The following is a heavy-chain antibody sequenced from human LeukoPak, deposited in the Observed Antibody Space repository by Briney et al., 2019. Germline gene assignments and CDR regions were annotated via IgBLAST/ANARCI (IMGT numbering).Heavy chain of an antibody. J-gene: IGHJ4*02. CDR3: AGRTALVSFDY. CDR2: ISASGGST. D-gene: IGHD1-14*01. CDR1: GFTFSSYA. Sequence: GGSLRLSCAVSGFTFSSYAMNWVRQAPGKGLEWVSAISASGGSTYYADSVKGRFTISRDNSKNTLYLQMNSLRAEDTAVYYCAGRTALVSFDYWGQGTLVTVSS. V-gene: IGHV3-23*01.